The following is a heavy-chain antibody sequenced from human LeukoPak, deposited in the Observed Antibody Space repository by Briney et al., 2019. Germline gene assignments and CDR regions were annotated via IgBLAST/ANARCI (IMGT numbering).Heavy chain of an antibody. Sequence: GGSLRLSCAASGFTFSSYWMSWVRQAPGKGLEWVANIKQDGSEKYYVDSVKGRFTISRGNAKNSLYLQMNSLRAEDTAVYYCASGGWHPDYWGQGTLVTVSA. D-gene: IGHD6-19*01. CDR1: GFTFSSYW. CDR3: ASGGWHPDY. V-gene: IGHV3-7*03. CDR2: IKQDGSEK. J-gene: IGHJ4*02.